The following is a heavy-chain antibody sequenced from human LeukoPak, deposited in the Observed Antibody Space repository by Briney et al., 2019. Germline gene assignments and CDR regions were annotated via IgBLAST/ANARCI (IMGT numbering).Heavy chain of an antibody. V-gene: IGHV4-34*01. J-gene: IGHJ5*02. Sequence: PSETLSLTCAVHGGSLSYYCWNWIRQPPGKGLEWIGEINHRGRTSFNPSLNSRLTISVDTSKNQISLKLSSVTAADTAVYYCARHSRSGDWFDPWGQGTLVTVSS. CDR2: INHRGRT. CDR1: GGSLSYYC. D-gene: IGHD2-21*01. CDR3: ARHSRSGDWFDP.